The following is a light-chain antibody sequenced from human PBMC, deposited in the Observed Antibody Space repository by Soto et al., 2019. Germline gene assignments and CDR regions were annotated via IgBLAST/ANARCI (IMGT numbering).Light chain of an antibody. CDR3: QHYHSFSIT. CDR2: DSS. J-gene: IGKJ5*01. CDR1: QNISIW. V-gene: IGKV1-5*01. Sequence: DIQMTQSPSTLSPYVVARVTITCRASQNISIWLAWYQQRPGRAPRLLIYDSSSLESGVPSTFSGSGSGTEFSLTISNLRPDDFATYYCQHYHSFSITFGQGTRLEIK.